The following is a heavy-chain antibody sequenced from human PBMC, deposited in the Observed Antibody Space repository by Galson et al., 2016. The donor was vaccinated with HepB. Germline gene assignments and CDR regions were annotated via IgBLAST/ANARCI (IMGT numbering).Heavy chain of an antibody. D-gene: IGHD3-10*01. Sequence: SLRLSCAAFGFTFTNYAMIWVRQAPGKGLEWVSTISAGGGTTDYADSVKGRFTISRDNSNITVYLQMNSLRVEDTAVYYCAKDQGIRGEGHIFHYYYGMDVWGQGTTVTVSS. CDR2: ISAGGGTT. CDR3: AKDQGIRGEGHIFHYYYGMDV. J-gene: IGHJ6*02. V-gene: IGHV3-23*01. CDR1: GFTFTNYA.